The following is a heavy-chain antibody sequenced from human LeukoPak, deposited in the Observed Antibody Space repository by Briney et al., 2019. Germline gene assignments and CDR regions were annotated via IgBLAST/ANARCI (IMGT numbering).Heavy chain of an antibody. CDR1: GFTVSSNY. CDR2: IYSGGST. V-gene: IGHV3-66*01. Sequence: GGSLRLSCAASGFTVSSNYMSWIRQAPGKGLEWVSVIYSGGSTYYADSVKGRFTISRDNSKNTLYLQMNSLRAEDTAVYYCASSRLDYYGSGSYYFDYWGQGTLVTVSS. D-gene: IGHD3-10*01. J-gene: IGHJ4*02. CDR3: ASSRLDYYGSGSYYFDY.